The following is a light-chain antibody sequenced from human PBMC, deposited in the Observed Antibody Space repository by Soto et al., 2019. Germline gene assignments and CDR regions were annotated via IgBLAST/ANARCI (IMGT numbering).Light chain of an antibody. Sequence: DIVLTQSPGTLSLSPGERATLSCRASQSVSSSNLAWHQQKPGQAPMLLIFDASSRATGIPDRFSGSGSGTDFTLTISRLEPEDFAVYYCQQYGSSPFNFGPGTKVDIK. J-gene: IGKJ3*01. CDR1: QSVSSSN. V-gene: IGKV3-20*01. CDR2: DAS. CDR3: QQYGSSPFN.